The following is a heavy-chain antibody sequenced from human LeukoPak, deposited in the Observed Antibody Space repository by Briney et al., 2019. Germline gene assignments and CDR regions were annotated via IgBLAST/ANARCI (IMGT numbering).Heavy chain of an antibody. V-gene: IGHV4-59*01. D-gene: IGHD4-17*01. J-gene: IGHJ6*02. CDR3: ARIYYGDYYGMDA. CDR1: GGSITNYY. CDR2: IYSSGST. Sequence: SETLSLTCTVSGGSITNYYWSWIRQPPGKGLEWIGYIYSSGSTNYNPSLKSRVTISVDTSKNQFSLKLSSVTAADTAVYYCARIYYGDYYGMDAWGQGTTVTVSS.